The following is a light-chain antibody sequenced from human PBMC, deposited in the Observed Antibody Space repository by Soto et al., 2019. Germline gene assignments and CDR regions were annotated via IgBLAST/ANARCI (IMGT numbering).Light chain of an antibody. Sequence: QLVVTQSPSASASLGASVKLTCTLSSGHSSYAIAWHQQQPEKGPRYLMKVDSDGSHVKGDGIPDRFSGSSSGAERYLTISSLQFEDEADYYCQTWGTGTWVFGGGTKLTVL. CDR3: QTWGTGTWV. CDR2: VDSDGSH. CDR1: SGHSSYA. V-gene: IGLV4-69*01. J-gene: IGLJ3*02.